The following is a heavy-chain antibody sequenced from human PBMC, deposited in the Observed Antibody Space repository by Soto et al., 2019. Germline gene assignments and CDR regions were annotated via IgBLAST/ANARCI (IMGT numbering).Heavy chain of an antibody. CDR1: GGSVSRYY. V-gene: IGHV4-59*02. CDR2: IYYSGST. CDR3: ARGFADYYYYIDV. J-gene: IGHJ6*03. Sequence: PSEALSLTCTVSGGSVSRYYWSWIRQPPGKGLEWIGYIYYSGSTNYNPSLKSRVTISVDTSKNQFSLKLSPVTAADTAVYYCARGFADYYYYIDVWGKGTTVTVSS.